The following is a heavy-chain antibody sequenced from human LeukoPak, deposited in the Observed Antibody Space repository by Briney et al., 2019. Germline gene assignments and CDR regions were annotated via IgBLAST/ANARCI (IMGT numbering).Heavy chain of an antibody. D-gene: IGHD3-3*01. Sequence: ASVKVSCKTSGYSFTDYYIHWVRQAPGQGLEWMGWINTKSGRTSSARKFQGRVTMARDPSITTVYMDMAWLTSDDTAIYFCARADFIDAGPYLIGPWGQGTLVTVSS. CDR2: INTKSGRT. J-gene: IGHJ5*02. CDR3: ARADFIDAGPYLIGP. CDR1: GYSFTDYY. V-gene: IGHV1-2*02.